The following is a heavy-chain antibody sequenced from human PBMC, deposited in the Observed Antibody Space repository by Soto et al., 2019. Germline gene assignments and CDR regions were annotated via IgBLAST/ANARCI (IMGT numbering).Heavy chain of an antibody. J-gene: IGHJ3*02. D-gene: IGHD6-13*01. CDR3: ARELPSIAAAGIAFDI. V-gene: IGHV4-31*03. CDR1: GGSISSGGYY. Sequence: QVQLQESCPGLVKASQTLSLTCTVSGGSISSGGYYWSWIRRHPGTGLEGIGFIFYSGNTYYNPPLKSRVNMSVDTSKNQCTLTLSSVTATDTAVYHCARELPSIAAAGIAFDIWGQGTMVTVSS. CDR2: IFYSGNT.